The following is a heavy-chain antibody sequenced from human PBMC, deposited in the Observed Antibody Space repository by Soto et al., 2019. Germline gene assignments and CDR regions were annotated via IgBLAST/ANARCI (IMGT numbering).Heavy chain of an antibody. CDR1: GFIFSNYG. J-gene: IGHJ4*02. D-gene: IGHD4-17*01. CDR3: ARGFPTVPTWLFFDS. CDR2: IWYDGSNK. Sequence: LRLSCAASGFIFSNYGMHWVRQAPGKGLEWVAVIWYDGSNKYYVDSVKGRFTISRDNSKNTLYLQMSSLRAEDTAVYYCARGFPTVPTWLFFDSWGQGALVTVSS. V-gene: IGHV3-33*01.